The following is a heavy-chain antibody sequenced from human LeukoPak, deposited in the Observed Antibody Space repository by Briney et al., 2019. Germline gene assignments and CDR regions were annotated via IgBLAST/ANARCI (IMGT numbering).Heavy chain of an antibody. V-gene: IGHV4-59*08. CDR1: GGSFNTYY. Sequence: SETLSLTCTVSGGSFNTYYWSWNRQSPGKGLEWIGFISSSGNTYYNPSLKSRVTISLDTSKNQFSLSLSSVTASDTAVYYCARLTPTRLGDYFDNWGQGTLVTVSS. CDR2: ISSSGNT. J-gene: IGHJ4*02. CDR3: ARLTPTRLGDYFDN. D-gene: IGHD3-10*01.